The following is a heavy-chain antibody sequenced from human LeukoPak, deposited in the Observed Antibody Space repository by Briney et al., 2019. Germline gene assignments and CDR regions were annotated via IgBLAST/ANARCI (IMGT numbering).Heavy chain of an antibody. Sequence: ASVKVSCKASGYTFTGYYMHWVRQAPGQGLEWMGWINPNSGGTNYAQKFQGRVTMTRDTSISTAYMELSRLRSDDTAVYYCARDRTESGYYYQALLFDYWGQGTLVTVSS. CDR3: ARDRTESGYYYQALLFDY. J-gene: IGHJ4*02. CDR1: GYTFTGYY. CDR2: INPNSGGT. V-gene: IGHV1-2*02. D-gene: IGHD3-22*01.